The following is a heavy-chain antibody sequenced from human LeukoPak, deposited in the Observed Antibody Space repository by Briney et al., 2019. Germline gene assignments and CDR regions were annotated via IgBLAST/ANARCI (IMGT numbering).Heavy chain of an antibody. CDR1: GYSFTNYW. CDR2: IYPGDSDT. V-gene: IGHV5-51*01. D-gene: IGHD3-22*01. J-gene: IGHJ4*02. CDR3: ARHRGPWHYYDSSGYYFVDY. Sequence: GESLKISCKGSGYSFTNYWIGWVRQLPGKGLEWMGIIYPGDSDTRYSPSFQGQVTISADKSISTAYLQWSSLKASDTAMYYCARHRGPWHYYDSSGYYFVDYWGEGTLVTVSS.